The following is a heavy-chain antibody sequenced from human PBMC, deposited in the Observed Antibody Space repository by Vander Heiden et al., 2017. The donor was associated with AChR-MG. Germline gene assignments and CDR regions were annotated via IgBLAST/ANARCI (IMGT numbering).Heavy chain of an antibody. CDR3: AKDRGFGELLSGVES. CDR2: VSWGDHTI. Sequence: LVESGGDMVQPGTSLRPSCAASGFTFTHYAMHWVRQPPGKGLGWVSTVSWGDHTIDHADSVKGRVTISRDNTKNALYLQMNSLRREDTALYYCAKDRGFGELLSGVESWGQGTLVTVSS. D-gene: IGHD3-10*01. CDR1: GFTFTHYA. V-gene: IGHV3-9*01. J-gene: IGHJ4*02.